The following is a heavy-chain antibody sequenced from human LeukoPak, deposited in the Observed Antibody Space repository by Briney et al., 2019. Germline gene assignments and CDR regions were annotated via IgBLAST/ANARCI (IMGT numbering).Heavy chain of an antibody. CDR1: GFTFSSYG. J-gene: IGHJ2*01. Sequence: GGSLRLSCAASGFTFSSYGMHWVRQAPGKGLEWVAVISYDGSNKYYADSVKGRFTISRDNSKNTLYLQMNSLRAEDTAVYYCAKGAVAGTGEYWYFDLWGRGTLVTVSS. V-gene: IGHV3-30*18. CDR2: ISYDGSNK. CDR3: AKGAVAGTGEYWYFDL. D-gene: IGHD6-19*01.